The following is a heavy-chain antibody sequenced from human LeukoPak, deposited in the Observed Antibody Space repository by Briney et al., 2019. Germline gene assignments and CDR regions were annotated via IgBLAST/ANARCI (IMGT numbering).Heavy chain of an antibody. Sequence: GGSLRLSCAASGFTFSCCGVHWVRQAPGKGLEWVALIRYDGSNQYYADSVKGRFSISRDNSKNTLYLQMNSLRAEDTAVYYCAKEGEYFWENWFDPWGQGTLVTVSS. V-gene: IGHV3-30*02. D-gene: IGHD3-16*01. CDR3: AKEGEYFWENWFDP. J-gene: IGHJ5*02. CDR2: IRYDGSNQ. CDR1: GFTFSCCG.